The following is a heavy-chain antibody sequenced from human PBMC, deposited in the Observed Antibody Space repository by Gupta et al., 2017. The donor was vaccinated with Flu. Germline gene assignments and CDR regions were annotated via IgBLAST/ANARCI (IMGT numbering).Heavy chain of an antibody. J-gene: IGHJ4*02. CDR1: GFTFSSYA. V-gene: IGHV3-23*01. D-gene: IGHD6-13*01. CDR3: AKDHVKLLPGKGAGTGYDY. CDR2: ISGSGGST. Sequence: EVQLLESGGGLVQPGGSLRPSCAASGFTFSSYAMSWVRQAPGKGLEWVSAISGSGGSTYYADSVKGRFTISRDNSKNTLYLQMNSLRAEDTAVYYCAKDHVKLLPGKGAGTGYDYWGQGTLVTVSS.